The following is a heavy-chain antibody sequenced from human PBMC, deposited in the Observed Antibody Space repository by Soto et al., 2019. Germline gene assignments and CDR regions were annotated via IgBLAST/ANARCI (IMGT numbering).Heavy chain of an antibody. CDR2: ISAYNGNT. CDR1: GYSFTHYL. Sequence: QVQLVQSGAEVKKPGASVKVSCKASGYSFTHYLITWVRQAPGQGLEWMGWISAYNGNTNYAQNFQGRVTMTTDTSTTTAYMELRSLRSDDTAVYYCARVMDWNYPAQRLVDPWGQGTLVTVSS. D-gene: IGHD1-7*01. CDR3: ARVMDWNYPAQRLVDP. V-gene: IGHV1-18*01. J-gene: IGHJ5*02.